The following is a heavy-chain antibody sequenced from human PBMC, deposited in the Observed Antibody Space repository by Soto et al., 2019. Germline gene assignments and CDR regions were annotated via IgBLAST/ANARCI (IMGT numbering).Heavy chain of an antibody. J-gene: IGHJ5*02. D-gene: IGHD3-22*01. V-gene: IGHV1-18*01. CDR2: ISAYNGNT. CDR3: ARVRYYDSSGYYRGWFDP. Sequence: GASVKVSCKASGYTFTSYGISWVRQAPGQGLEWMGWISAYNGNTNYAQKLQGRVTMTTDTSTSTAYMELRSLRSDDTAVYYCARVRYYDSSGYYRGWFDPWAQGTLVTVSS. CDR1: GYTFTSYG.